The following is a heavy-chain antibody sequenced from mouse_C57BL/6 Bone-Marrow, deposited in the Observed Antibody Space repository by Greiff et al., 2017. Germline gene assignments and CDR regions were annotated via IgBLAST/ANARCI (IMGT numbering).Heavy chain of an antibody. J-gene: IGHJ3*01. CDR2: INPSSGYT. Sequence: VQRVESGAELAKPGASVKLSCKASGYTFTSYWMHWVKQRPGQGLEWIGYINPSSGYTKYNQKFKDKATLTADQSSSTAYMQMSSLTYEDTADYDCAGLWHMDEWGKGTLGKVSA. D-gene: IGHD1-1*02. CDR1: GYTFTSYW. CDR3: AGLWHMDE. V-gene: IGHV1-7*01.